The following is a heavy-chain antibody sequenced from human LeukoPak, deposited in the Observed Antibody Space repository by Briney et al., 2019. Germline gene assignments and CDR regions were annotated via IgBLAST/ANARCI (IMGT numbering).Heavy chain of an antibody. CDR3: ARGRVQGSGSYTPHWFDP. D-gene: IGHD3-10*01. CDR1: GYTFTSYG. CDR2: ISAYNGNT. J-gene: IGHJ5*02. Sequence: ASVKVSCKASGYTFTSYGISWVRQAPAQGLEWMGWISAYNGNTNYAQKLQGRVTMTTDTSTSTAYMELRSLRSDDTAVYYCARGRVQGSGSYTPHWFDPWGQGTLVTVSS. V-gene: IGHV1-18*01.